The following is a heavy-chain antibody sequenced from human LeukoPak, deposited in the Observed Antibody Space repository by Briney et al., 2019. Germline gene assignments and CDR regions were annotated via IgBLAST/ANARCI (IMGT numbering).Heavy chain of an antibody. Sequence: SETLSLTCDVSGGSISTRNWWSWVRQPPGKGLEWIGEINHSGSTNYNPSLKSRVTISVDTSKNQFSLKLSSVTAADTAVYYCAAGYSSSWYDVEVSFDYWGQGTLVTVSS. CDR1: GGSISTRNW. CDR3: AAGYSSSWYDVEVSFDY. J-gene: IGHJ4*02. CDR2: INHSGST. V-gene: IGHV4-4*02. D-gene: IGHD6-13*01.